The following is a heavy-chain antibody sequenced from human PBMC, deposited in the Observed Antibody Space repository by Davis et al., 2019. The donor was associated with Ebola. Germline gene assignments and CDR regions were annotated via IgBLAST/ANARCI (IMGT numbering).Heavy chain of an antibody. CDR2: IYYSGTT. Sequence: MPSETLSLTCSVSGASISSYYWSSVLQPPGKGLEWVGYIYYSGTTHYNPSLRGRVTISVDTSKKHFSLKLGSVTAADTAVYYCARGSQWLGPDYWGQGTLVTVSS. V-gene: IGHV4-59*01. J-gene: IGHJ4*02. D-gene: IGHD6-19*01. CDR3: ARGSQWLGPDY. CDR1: GASISSYY.